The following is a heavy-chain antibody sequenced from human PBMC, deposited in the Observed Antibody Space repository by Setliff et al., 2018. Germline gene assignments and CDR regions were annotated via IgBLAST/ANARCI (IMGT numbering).Heavy chain of an antibody. J-gene: IGHJ5*02. Sequence: GASVKVSCKASGYTFTSYAMNWVRQAPGQGLEWMGWINTNTGNPTYAQGFTGRFVFSLDTSVSTAYLQISSLKAEDTAVYYCARGPLHYDFWSGYYTVSWFDPWGREPWSPSPQ. CDR1: GYTFTSYA. CDR3: ARGPLHYDFWSGYYTVSWFDP. D-gene: IGHD3-3*01. CDR2: INTNTGNP. V-gene: IGHV7-4-1*02.